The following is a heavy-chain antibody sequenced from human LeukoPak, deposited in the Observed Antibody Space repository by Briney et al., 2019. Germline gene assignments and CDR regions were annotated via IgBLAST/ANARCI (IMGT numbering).Heavy chain of an antibody. D-gene: IGHD1-26*01. CDR1: GYTFTSYD. V-gene: IGHV1-8*03. CDR3: ARTWELLHDAFDI. J-gene: IGHJ3*02. CDR2: MNPNSGNT. Sequence: ASVKVSCKASGYTFTSYDINWVRQATGQGLEWMGWMNPNSGNTGYAQKFQGRVTTTRNTSISTAYMELSSLRSEDTAVYYCARTWELLHDAFDIWGQGTMVTVSS.